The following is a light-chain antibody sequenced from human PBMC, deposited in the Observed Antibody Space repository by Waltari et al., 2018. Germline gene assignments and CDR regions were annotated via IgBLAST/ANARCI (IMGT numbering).Light chain of an antibody. CDR2: ENT. CDR3: GTWDSSLSGAV. V-gene: IGLV1-51*02. J-gene: IGLJ7*01. CDR1: SSNIGNNY. Sequence: QSVLTQPPSVSAAPGQRVTISCSGGSSNIGNNYVSWYRQFPGTAPKLLFYENTERPSGFPGRFSGSKSGTSATLDITGLQAGDEADYYCGTWDSSLSGAVFGGGTHLTVL.